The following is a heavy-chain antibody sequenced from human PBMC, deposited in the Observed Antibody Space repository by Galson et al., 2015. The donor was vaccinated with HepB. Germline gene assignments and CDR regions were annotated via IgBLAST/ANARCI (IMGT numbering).Heavy chain of an antibody. Sequence: SLRLSCAASGFTFSSYAMSWVRQAPGKGLEWVSAISGSGGSTYYADSVKGRFTISRDNSKNTLYLQMNSLRAEDTAVYYCAKVDGYNYRAKHNDYWGQGTLVTVSS. V-gene: IGHV3-23*01. CDR1: GFTFSSYA. CDR3: AKVDGYNYRAKHNDY. CDR2: ISGSGGST. J-gene: IGHJ4*02. D-gene: IGHD5-24*01.